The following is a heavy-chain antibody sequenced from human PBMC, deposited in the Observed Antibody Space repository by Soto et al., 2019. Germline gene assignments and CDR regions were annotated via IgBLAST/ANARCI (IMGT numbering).Heavy chain of an antibody. J-gene: IGHJ4*02. CDR3: ARDTGEYYFDY. V-gene: IGHV3-30-3*01. CDR1: GFTFRNYA. D-gene: IGHD7-27*01. Sequence: GGSLRLSCAAPGFTFRNYAMHWVRQAPGKGLQWVAVVSYDGSNKYYADSVKGRFTISRDNSKNTLYLQMNGLRVEDTAVYYCARDTGEYYFDYWGQGTLVTVSS. CDR2: VSYDGSNK.